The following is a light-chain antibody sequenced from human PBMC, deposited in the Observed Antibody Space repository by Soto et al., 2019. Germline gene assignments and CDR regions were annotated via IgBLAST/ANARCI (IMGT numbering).Light chain of an antibody. Sequence: EIVFTQSPATLSLSPGERATLSCRASQSVSSYLAWYQQKPGQAPSLLIYDAYNRATGIPARFSGSGSGTDFTLTISSLEPEDFAVYYCQQRSNWLITVCQGTRLEIK. CDR3: QQRSNWLIT. CDR1: QSVSSY. V-gene: IGKV3-11*01. CDR2: DAY. J-gene: IGKJ5*01.